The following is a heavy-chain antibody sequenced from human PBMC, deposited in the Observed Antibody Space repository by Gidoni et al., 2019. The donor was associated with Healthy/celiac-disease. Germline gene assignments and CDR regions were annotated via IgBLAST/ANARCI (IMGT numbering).Heavy chain of an antibody. D-gene: IGHD4-17*01. CDR2: IYYSGST. J-gene: IGHJ4*02. Sequence: QLQLQASGPGRVKPSDTMSLTCTGSGGSISSSSDYWGWIRQPPGKGLEWIGSIYYSGSTYYNPSLKSRVTISVDTSKNQFSLKLSSVTAADTAVYYCAREITVTYFDYWGQGTLVTVSS. CDR3: AREITVTYFDY. CDR1: GGSISSSSDY. V-gene: IGHV4-39*07.